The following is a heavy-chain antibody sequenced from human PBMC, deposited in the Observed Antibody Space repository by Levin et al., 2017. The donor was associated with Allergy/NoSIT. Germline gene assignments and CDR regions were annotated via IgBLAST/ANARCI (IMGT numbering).Heavy chain of an antibody. J-gene: IGHJ5*02. Sequence: SETLSLTCAVYGGSFSGYYWSWIRQPPGKGLEWIGEINHSGSTNYNPSLKSRVTISVDTSKNQFSLKLSSVTAADTAVYYCARMKVLLWFGELSPNWFDPWGQGTLVTVSS. CDR2: INHSGST. D-gene: IGHD3-10*01. V-gene: IGHV4-34*01. CDR3: ARMKVLLWFGELSPNWFDP. CDR1: GGSFSGYY.